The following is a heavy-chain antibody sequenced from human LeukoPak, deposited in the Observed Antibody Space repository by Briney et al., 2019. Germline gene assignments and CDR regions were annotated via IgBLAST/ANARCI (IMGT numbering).Heavy chain of an antibody. Sequence: PGGSLRLSCAASGFTFSCYWMYWVRQAPGKGPVWVARINTDGSSLNYADSVKGRFTISRDNAKNTLYLQMNSLGAEDTAVYYCARRINYYDSSGYYYVRYFDSWGQGTLVAVSS. CDR3: ARRINYYDSSGYYYVRYFDS. CDR1: GFTFSCYW. D-gene: IGHD3-22*01. V-gene: IGHV3-74*01. CDR2: INTDGSSL. J-gene: IGHJ4*02.